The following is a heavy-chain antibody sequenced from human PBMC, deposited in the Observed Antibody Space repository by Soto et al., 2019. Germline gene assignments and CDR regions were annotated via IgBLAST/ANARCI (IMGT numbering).Heavy chain of an antibody. CDR3: ARDPYSSSWYVYFDY. D-gene: IGHD6-13*01. CDR1: GYTFTSYY. CDR2: INPNSGGT. Sequence: QVQLVQSGAEVKKPGASVKVSCKASGYTFTSYYMHWVRQAPGQGLEWMGWINPNSGGTNYAQKFQGRVTMTRDTSISTAYMELSRLRSDDTAVYYCARDPYSSSWYVYFDYWGQGTLVTVSS. J-gene: IGHJ4*02. V-gene: IGHV1-2*02.